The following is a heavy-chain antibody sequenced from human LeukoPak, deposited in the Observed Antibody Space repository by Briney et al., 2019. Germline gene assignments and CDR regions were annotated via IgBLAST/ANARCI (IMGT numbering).Heavy chain of an antibody. J-gene: IGHJ4*02. CDR1: GFTFSSYV. Sequence: PGGSLRLSCAASGFTFSSYVMHWVRQAPGKGLGWVSSISSRSSYIYYTDSVKGRFTISRDNAKNSLYLQMNSLRAEDTAVYYCARGGEFSGYEIWGQGTLVTVSS. D-gene: IGHD5-12*01. V-gene: IGHV3-21*01. CDR3: ARGGEFSGYEI. CDR2: ISSRSSYI.